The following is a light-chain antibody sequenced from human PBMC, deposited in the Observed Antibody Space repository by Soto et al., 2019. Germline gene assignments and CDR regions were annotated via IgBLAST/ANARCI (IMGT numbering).Light chain of an antibody. J-gene: IGKJ2*01. CDR2: AAS. V-gene: IGKV1-5*01. CDR3: QQYNTNSRYT. Sequence: DIQMTQSPSTLSASVGDRFTITSRDSQSIGDWLAWYQQKPAKAPKLMXYAASTLESGVTSKFSGSGSGTELTLTLNSLQPGDYATYYCQQYNTNSRYTFGQGTRLEIK. CDR1: QSIGDW.